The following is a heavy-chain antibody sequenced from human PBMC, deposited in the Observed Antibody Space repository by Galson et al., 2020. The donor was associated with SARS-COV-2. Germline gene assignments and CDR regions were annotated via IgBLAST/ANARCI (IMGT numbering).Heavy chain of an antibody. CDR1: GFSFSRYA. Sequence: GGSLRLSCAASGFSFSRYATHWVRQAPGKGLEWVAVISYDGNNKYYADSMKGRFAISRDNAKSTLYLQMDSLRTEDTAVYYCARGAFSSGWYSYFDYWGQGTLVTVSP. J-gene: IGHJ4*02. CDR2: ISYDGNNK. D-gene: IGHD6-19*01. CDR3: ARGAFSSGWYSYFDY. V-gene: IGHV3-30*09.